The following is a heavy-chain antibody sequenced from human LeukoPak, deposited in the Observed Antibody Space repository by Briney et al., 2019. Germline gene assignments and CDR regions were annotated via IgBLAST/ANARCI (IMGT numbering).Heavy chain of an antibody. V-gene: IGHV3-30*18. Sequence: SGGSLRLSCAASGFTFSSYAMSWVRQAPGKGLEWVAVISYDGSNKYYADSVKGRFTISRDNSKNTVYLQMNSLRAEDTAVYYCANEIRPNDYWGQGTLVTVSS. CDR1: GFTFSSYA. J-gene: IGHJ4*02. D-gene: IGHD4-17*01. CDR2: ISYDGSNK. CDR3: ANEIRPNDY.